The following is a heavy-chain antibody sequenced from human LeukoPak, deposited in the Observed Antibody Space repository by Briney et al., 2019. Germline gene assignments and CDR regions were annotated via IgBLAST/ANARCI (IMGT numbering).Heavy chain of an antibody. V-gene: IGHV3-23*01. CDR2: ISSSGGTT. D-gene: IGHD6-19*01. CDR3: TKAGIAVPATPEY. CDR1: GFTFSSYA. J-gene: IGHJ4*02. Sequence: GGSLRLSCAASGFTFSSYAMNWVRQAPGKGLEWVSVISSSGGTTYYSDSVKGRFIISRDNSKNTLYLQMNSLRAEDTAVYYCTKAGIAVPATPEYCGQGTQVTVSS.